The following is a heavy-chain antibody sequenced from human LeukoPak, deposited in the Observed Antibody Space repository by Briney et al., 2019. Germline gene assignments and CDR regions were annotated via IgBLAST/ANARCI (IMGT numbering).Heavy chain of an antibody. CDR2: ISTYNGNT. CDR3: ARDPRRDMGPTNWFDP. J-gene: IGHJ5*02. D-gene: IGHD2-21*02. CDR1: GYTFTNYG. V-gene: IGHV1-18*01. Sequence: ASVKVSCKASGYTFTNYGINWVRQAPGQGLEWMGWISTYNGNTNYAQTLQGRVTMTTDTSTSTAYMELRSLRFDDTAVYYCARDPRRDMGPTNWFDPWGQGTLVTVSS.